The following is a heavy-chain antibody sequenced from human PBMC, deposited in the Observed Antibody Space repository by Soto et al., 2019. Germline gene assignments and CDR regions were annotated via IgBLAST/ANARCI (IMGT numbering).Heavy chain of an antibody. CDR2: IYYSGST. D-gene: IGHD3-22*01. CDR3: AREYYYDSSGFDY. V-gene: IGHV4-31*03. CDR1: GVSISSGGYY. J-gene: IGHJ4*02. Sequence: QVQLQESGPGLVKPSQTLSLTCTVSGVSISSGGYYWTWIRQHPQQGLEWNGHIYYSGSTYYNPPLKRRVTVSVDTSKNQFSLNLSSVTAADTAVYYCAREYYYDSSGFDYWGQGTLVTVSS.